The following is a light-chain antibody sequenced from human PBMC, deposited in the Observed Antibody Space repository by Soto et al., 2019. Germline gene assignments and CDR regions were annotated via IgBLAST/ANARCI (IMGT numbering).Light chain of an antibody. CDR2: RNN. V-gene: IGLV1-47*01. CDR1: GANIGAAYN. Sequence: QSVLTQPPSVSGAPGQRVTISCTGSGANIGAAYNVDWYQQLPGTAPKLLIYRNNQRPSGVPDRFSGSKSGTSASLAISGLRSDDEADYFCATWDDSLNGFYVFGTGTKVTV. J-gene: IGLJ1*01. CDR3: ATWDDSLNGFYV.